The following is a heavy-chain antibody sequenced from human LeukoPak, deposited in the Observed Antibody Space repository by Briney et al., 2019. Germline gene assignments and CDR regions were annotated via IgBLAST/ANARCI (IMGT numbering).Heavy chain of an antibody. Sequence: ASVKVSCKASGYTFTGYYMHWVRQAPGQGLEWMGWINPNRGGTNYAQKFQGRVTMTRDTSISTAYMELSRLRSDDTAVYYCARYYDFWSSYSSYYYMDVWGKGTTVTVSS. J-gene: IGHJ6*03. CDR1: GYTFTGYY. D-gene: IGHD3-3*01. CDR2: INPNRGGT. V-gene: IGHV1-2*02. CDR3: ARYYDFWSSYSSYYYMDV.